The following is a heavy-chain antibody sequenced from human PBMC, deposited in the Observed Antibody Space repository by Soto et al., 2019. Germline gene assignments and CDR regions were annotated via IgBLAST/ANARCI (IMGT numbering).Heavy chain of an antibody. J-gene: IGHJ6*02. V-gene: IGHV1-2*04. D-gene: IGHD3-3*01. CDR1: GYTFTGYY. Sequence: ASVKVSCKASGYTFTGYYMHWVRQAPGQGLEWMGWINPNSGGTNYAQKFQGWVTMTRDTSISTAYMELSRLRSDDTAVYYCARDHYPRGLRFLEWVYGMDVWGQGTTVTVSS. CDR2: INPNSGGT. CDR3: ARDHYPRGLRFLEWVYGMDV.